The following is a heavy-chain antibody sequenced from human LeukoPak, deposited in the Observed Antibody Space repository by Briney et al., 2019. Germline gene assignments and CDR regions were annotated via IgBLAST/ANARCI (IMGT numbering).Heavy chain of an antibody. J-gene: IGHJ4*02. Sequence: SETLSLTCAVYGGSFSGYYWSWIRQPPGKGLEWIGEINHSGSTNYNPSLKSRVTISVDTSKNQFSLKLSSVTAADTAVYYCARRRRQLVSTDYWGQGTLVTVSS. CDR3: ARRRRQLVSTDY. CDR1: GGSFSGYY. D-gene: IGHD6-6*01. V-gene: IGHV4-34*01. CDR2: INHSGST.